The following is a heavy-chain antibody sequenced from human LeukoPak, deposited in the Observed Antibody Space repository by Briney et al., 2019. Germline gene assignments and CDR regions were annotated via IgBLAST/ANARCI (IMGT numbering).Heavy chain of an antibody. J-gene: IGHJ4*02. Sequence: PSQTLSLTCTVSGGSISSGSYYWSWIRQPAGKGLEWIGRIYTSGSTNYNPSLKSRVTISVDTSKNQFSLKLSSVTAADTAVYYCARHRADSSNRKGYFDYLGQGTLVTVSS. V-gene: IGHV4-61*02. CDR1: GGSISSGSYY. CDR2: IYTSGST. CDR3: ARHRADSSNRKGYFDY. D-gene: IGHD6-13*01.